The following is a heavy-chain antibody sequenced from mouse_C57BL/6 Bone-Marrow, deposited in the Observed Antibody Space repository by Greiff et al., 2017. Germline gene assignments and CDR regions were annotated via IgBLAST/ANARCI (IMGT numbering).Heavy chain of an antibody. CDR3: ASDYYGSSFCFAV. D-gene: IGHD1-1*01. J-gene: IGHJ3*01. V-gene: IGHV1-69*01. CDR2: IDPSDSYT. Sequence: QVQLQQPGAELVMPGASVKLSCKASGYTFTSYWMHWVKQRPGQGLEWIGEIDPSDSYTNYNQKFKGKSTLTVDKSSSTAYMQLISLTSEDSAVYYCASDYYGSSFCFAVWGQGTLVTVSA. CDR1: GYTFTSYW.